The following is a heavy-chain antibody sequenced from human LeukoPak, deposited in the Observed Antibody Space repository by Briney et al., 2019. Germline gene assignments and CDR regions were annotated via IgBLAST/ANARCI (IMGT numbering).Heavy chain of an antibody. J-gene: IGHJ5*02. CDR2: MNPNSGNT. Sequence: ASVKVSYKASGGTFSSYDINWVRQATGQGLEWMGWMNPNSGNTGYAQKFQGRVTITRNTSISTAYMELSSLRSEDTAVYYCARGSLGGSSWDWFDPWGQGTLVTVSS. CDR3: ARGSLGGSSWDWFDP. V-gene: IGHV1-8*03. CDR1: GGTFSSYD. D-gene: IGHD6-13*01.